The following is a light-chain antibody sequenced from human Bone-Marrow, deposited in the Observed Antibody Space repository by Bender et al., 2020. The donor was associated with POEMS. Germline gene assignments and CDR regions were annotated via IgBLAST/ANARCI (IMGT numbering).Light chain of an antibody. CDR1: FIGRKS. Sequence: SYVLTQPPSVSVAPGQTARITCGGTFIGRKSVHWYRQKPGQAPVLVVYDDRDRPTGIPERFSGSNSGNTATLSISRVEAGDEADYHCQVWDTRGEPTVIFGGGTKLTVL. V-gene: IGLV3-21*02. CDR3: QVWDTRGEPTVI. CDR2: DDR. J-gene: IGLJ2*01.